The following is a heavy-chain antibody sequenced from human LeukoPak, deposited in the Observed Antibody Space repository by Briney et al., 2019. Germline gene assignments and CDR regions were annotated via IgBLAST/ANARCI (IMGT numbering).Heavy chain of an antibody. Sequence: GSLRLSCAASGFTFDDYGMTWVRQAPGKGLEWVSGINWNGGSTGYADSVKGRFTISRDNAKNSLYLQMSSLRAEDTAVYYCARVSGELDAFDIWGQGTMVTVSS. CDR3: ARVSGELDAFDI. D-gene: IGHD1-7*01. CDR2: INWNGGST. J-gene: IGHJ3*02. CDR1: GFTFDDYG. V-gene: IGHV3-20*04.